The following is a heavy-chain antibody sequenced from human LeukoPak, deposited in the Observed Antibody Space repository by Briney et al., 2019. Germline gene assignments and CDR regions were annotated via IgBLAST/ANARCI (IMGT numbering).Heavy chain of an antibody. CDR2: IDGYNGNT. CDR1: VYTFTNSG. CDR3: ARAGSYYYMDV. J-gene: IGHJ6*03. Sequence: ASVTVSFKSSVYTFTNSGISWVRPAPGQGLEWMGWIDGYNGNTNYAQKLQGRVTMTTDTSTTTAYMELRSLRLDDTAVYYCARAGSYYYMDVWGKGTTVTVSS. D-gene: IGHD1-1*01. V-gene: IGHV1-18*01.